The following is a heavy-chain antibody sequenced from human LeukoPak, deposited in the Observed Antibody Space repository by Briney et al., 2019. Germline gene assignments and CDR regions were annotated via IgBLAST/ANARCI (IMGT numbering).Heavy chain of an antibody. J-gene: IGHJ4*02. CDR1: GFTFSSYS. Sequence: GGSLRLSCAASGFTFSSYSMNWVRQAPGKGLEWVSSISSSSSYIYYADSVKGRFTISRDNSKNTLYLQMNSLRAEDTAVYYCAKSSSPRNVAAAGTAFDYWGQGTLVTVSS. V-gene: IGHV3-21*04. D-gene: IGHD6-13*01. CDR2: ISSSSSYI. CDR3: AKSSSPRNVAAAGTAFDY.